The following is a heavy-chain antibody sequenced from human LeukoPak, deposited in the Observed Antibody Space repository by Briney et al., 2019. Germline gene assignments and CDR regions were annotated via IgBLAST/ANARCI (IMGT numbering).Heavy chain of an antibody. V-gene: IGHV4-59*11. Sequence: PSESLSLTCTVSGGSMTTHHWNWIRQTPGKGLEWIGYVFDSGRTKENPSLKSRVTLSADTSKNQLSLRLSSVTAADTAVYYCATIKRGNIFGYFDFWGQGILVTVSS. CDR1: GGSMTTHH. D-gene: IGHD5-18*01. CDR3: ATIKRGNIFGYFDF. CDR2: VFDSGRT. J-gene: IGHJ4*02.